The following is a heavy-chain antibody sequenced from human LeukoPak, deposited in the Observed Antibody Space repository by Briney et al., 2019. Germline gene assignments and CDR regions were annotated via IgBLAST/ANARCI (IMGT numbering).Heavy chain of an antibody. Sequence: ASVKVSCKASGYTFTGYFMHWVRQAPGQGLEWMGWINPKSGGTYYAQNFQGRVTLTRDTSISTAYMELRSLRSDDTAIYYCARVPGRDYYFYYYMDVWGKGTTVTVSS. J-gene: IGHJ6*03. V-gene: IGHV1-2*02. CDR3: ARVPGRDYYFYYYMDV. D-gene: IGHD1-14*01. CDR1: GYTFTGYF. CDR2: INPKSGGT.